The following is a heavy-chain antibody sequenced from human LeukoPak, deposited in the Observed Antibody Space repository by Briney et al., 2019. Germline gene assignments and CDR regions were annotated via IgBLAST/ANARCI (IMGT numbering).Heavy chain of an antibody. CDR3: ARDAHWDYYMDV. CDR1: GFTFSSYW. D-gene: IGHD7-27*01. CDR2: INSDGSST. Sequence: TGGSLRLSCAASGFTFSSYWMNWVRQAPGKGLVWVSRINSDGSSTSYADSVKGRFTISRDNAKNTLYLQMNSLRAEDTAVYYCARDAHWDYYMDVWGKGTTVTISS. V-gene: IGHV3-74*01. J-gene: IGHJ6*03.